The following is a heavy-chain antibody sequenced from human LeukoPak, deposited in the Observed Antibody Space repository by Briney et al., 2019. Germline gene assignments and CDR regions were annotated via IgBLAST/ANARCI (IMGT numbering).Heavy chain of an antibody. V-gene: IGHV4-59*12. CDR1: GGSISSYY. D-gene: IGHD3-22*01. Sequence: PSETLSLTCTVSGGSISSYYWSWIRQPPGKGLEWIGSIYYSGTTYYNPSLKSRVTMSVDTSNNQISLKLSSVTAADTAVYYCARASDTSGYPGYYFDYWGQGTLVTVSS. CDR3: ARASDTSGYPGYYFDY. J-gene: IGHJ4*02. CDR2: IYYSGTT.